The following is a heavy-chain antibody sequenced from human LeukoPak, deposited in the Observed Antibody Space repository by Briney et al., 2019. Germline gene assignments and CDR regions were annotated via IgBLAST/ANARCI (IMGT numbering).Heavy chain of an antibody. CDR2: INWKGGST. V-gene: IGHV3-20*01. CDR1: GFTSDDYG. CDR3: ARRPYSSSSHYFDY. Sequence: GGSLRLSCAASGFTSDDYGMSWVRQAPGKGLEWVSGINWKGGSTAYADSVKGRFTISRDNAKNSLYLEMISLRAEDTALYHCARRPYSSSSHYFDYWGQGTLVTVSS. J-gene: IGHJ4*02. D-gene: IGHD6-6*01.